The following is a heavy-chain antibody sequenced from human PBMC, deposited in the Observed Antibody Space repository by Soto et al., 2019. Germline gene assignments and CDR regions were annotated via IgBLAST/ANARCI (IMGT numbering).Heavy chain of an antibody. D-gene: IGHD5-12*01. J-gene: IGHJ4*02. CDR2: VHYRGST. CDR1: ACKIRSSSYF. Sequence: SETLSLTPSLSACKIRSSSYFWRWIRQPPGKGLEWIGNVHYRGSTYYNASLTSRVTISVDTSKNQFSLKLSSVTAADSAVYSCPRGIGYYFDSWGQGTLVTVPQ. V-gene: IGHV4-39*01. CDR3: PRGIGYYFDS.